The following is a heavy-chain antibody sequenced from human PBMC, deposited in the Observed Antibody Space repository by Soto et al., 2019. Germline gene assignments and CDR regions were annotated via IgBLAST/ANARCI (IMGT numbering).Heavy chain of an antibody. CDR2: FDPEDGET. J-gene: IGHJ4*02. CDR1: GYTLTELS. CDR3: ATVARVAGYFDY. Sequence: ASVKVSCKVSGYTLTELSMHWVRQAPGKGLGWMGGFDPEDGETIYAQKFQGRVTMTEDTSTDTAYMELSSLRSEDTAVYYCATVARVAGYFDYWGQGTLVTVSS. V-gene: IGHV1-24*01. D-gene: IGHD6-19*01.